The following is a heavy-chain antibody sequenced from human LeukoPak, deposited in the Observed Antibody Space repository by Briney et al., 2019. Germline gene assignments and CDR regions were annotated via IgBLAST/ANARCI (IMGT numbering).Heavy chain of an antibody. J-gene: IGHJ3*02. CDR2: IYNGGDT. CDR1: GFMFSNYA. CDR3: TRAGEVLPHDGFNI. Sequence: GGSLRLSCAASGFMFSNYAMSWVRQAQGKGLEWVAIIYNGGDTYYADSVRGRFTISRDISKNTVFLQMNSLRVEDTAVYFCTRAGEVLPHDGFNIWGQGTMVTVSS. D-gene: IGHD1-26*01. V-gene: IGHV3-53*01.